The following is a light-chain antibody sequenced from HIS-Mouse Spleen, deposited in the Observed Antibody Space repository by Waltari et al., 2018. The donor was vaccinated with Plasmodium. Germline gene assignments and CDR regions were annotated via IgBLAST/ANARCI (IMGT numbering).Light chain of an antibody. Sequence: SYELTQPPSVSVSPGQTARITCSGAALPKKYAYWYQQKSGQAPVLVIYEDSKRPSGIPGRFSGSSAGTMATWTISGAQVEDEAYYYCYSTDSSGNHRVFGGGTKLTVL. V-gene: IGLV3-10*01. CDR1: ALPKKY. J-gene: IGLJ3*02. CDR3: YSTDSSGNHRV. CDR2: EDS.